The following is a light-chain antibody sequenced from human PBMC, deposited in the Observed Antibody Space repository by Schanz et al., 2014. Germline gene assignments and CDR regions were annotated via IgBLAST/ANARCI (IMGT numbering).Light chain of an antibody. Sequence: EFVLTQSPATLSLSPGERATLSCRASQGVSSNLAWYQQKPGQAPRLLIYDASARATGIPDRFSGSGSGTDFTLTISRLEPEDFAVYYCQHYGSSPETFGRGTTVEIK. CDR2: DAS. CDR3: QHYGSSPET. CDR1: QGVSSN. V-gene: IGKV3-20*01. J-gene: IGKJ1*01.